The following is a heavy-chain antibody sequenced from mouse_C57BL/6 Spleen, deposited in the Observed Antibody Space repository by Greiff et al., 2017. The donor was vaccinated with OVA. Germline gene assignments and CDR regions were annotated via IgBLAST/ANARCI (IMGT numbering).Heavy chain of an antibody. D-gene: IGHD1-1*01. CDR2: ISDGGSYT. CDR1: GFTFSSYA. CDR3: AREGAITTVVARYFDV. Sequence: EVQVVESGGGLVKPGGSLKLSCAASGFTFSSYAMSWVRQTPEKRLEWVATISDGGSYTYYPDNVKGRFTISRDNAKNNLYLQMSHLKSEDTAMYYCAREGAITTVVARYFDVWGTGTTVTVSS. V-gene: IGHV5-4*01. J-gene: IGHJ1*03.